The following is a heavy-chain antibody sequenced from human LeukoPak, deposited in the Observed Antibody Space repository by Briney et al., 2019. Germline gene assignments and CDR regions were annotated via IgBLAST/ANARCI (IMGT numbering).Heavy chain of an antibody. CDR1: GFTVSSNY. D-gene: IGHD4-23*01. J-gene: IGHJ4*02. CDR2: IYSGGST. V-gene: IGHV3-53*01. Sequence: GGSLRLSCAASGFTVSSNYMSWVRQAPGKGLEWVSVIYSGGSTYYADSVKGRFTISRDNSQLYLQMTSLRAEDTAVYYCAKGGGGNFPFDYWGQGTLVTVSS. CDR3: AKGGGGNFPFDY.